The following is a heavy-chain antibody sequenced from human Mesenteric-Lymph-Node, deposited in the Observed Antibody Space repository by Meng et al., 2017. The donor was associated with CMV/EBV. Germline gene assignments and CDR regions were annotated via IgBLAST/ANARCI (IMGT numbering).Heavy chain of an antibody. CDR2: SYSGGST. CDR3: AKDVLEYYYDSSGYYRHAEYFQH. J-gene: IGHJ1*01. V-gene: IGHV3-53*01. CDR1: NY. Sequence: NYIRLVRQAPGKGLELVSVSYSGGSTYYADSVRGRFTISRDNSKNTLYLQMNSLRAEDTAVYYCAKDVLEYYYDSSGYYRHAEYFQHWGQGTLVTVSS. D-gene: IGHD3-22*01.